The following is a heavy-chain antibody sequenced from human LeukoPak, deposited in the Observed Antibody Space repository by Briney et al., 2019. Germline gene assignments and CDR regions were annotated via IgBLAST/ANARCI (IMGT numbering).Heavy chain of an antibody. CDR3: ARPSFDWLLRNWYFDL. J-gene: IGHJ2*01. V-gene: IGHV3-74*01. CDR1: GFTFSSYW. D-gene: IGHD3-9*01. CDR2: INSDRSST. Sequence: GGSLRLSCAASGFTFSSYWMHWVRQAPGKGLVWVSRINSDRSSTSCADSVKGRFTISRDNAKNTLYLQMNSLRAEDTAVYYCARPSFDWLLRNWYFDLWGRGTLVTVSS.